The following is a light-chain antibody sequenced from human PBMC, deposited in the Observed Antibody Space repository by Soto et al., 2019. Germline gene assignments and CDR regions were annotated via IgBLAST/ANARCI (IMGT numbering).Light chain of an antibody. V-gene: IGKV3-20*01. CDR3: QQDGRKPWK. J-gene: IGKJ1*01. CDR1: QSVSSSY. Sequence: DIGLSHKPGTLFASPFYRATLSFRPSQSVSSSYLAWYQQKPGQAPRLLIYGASSRATGIPDRFSGSGSGTDFTLTISRLEPEDFAVYYCQQDGRKPWKFGQGTKVEIK. CDR2: GAS.